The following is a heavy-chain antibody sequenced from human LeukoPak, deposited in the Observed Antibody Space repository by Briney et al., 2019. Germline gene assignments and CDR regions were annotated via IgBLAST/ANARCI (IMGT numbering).Heavy chain of an antibody. D-gene: IGHD6-19*01. CDR1: GFSFRNYA. Sequence: GGSLRLPRLASGFSFRNYAMSWVRQAPATGLEWVSAISGSGGSTYYADSVKGRFTISGDNSKNTLYLQMNSLRAEDTAVYYCARALGQWLVLGYYFDSWGRGTLVTVSS. CDR2: ISGSGGST. CDR3: ARALGQWLVLGYYFDS. J-gene: IGHJ4*02. V-gene: IGHV3-23*01.